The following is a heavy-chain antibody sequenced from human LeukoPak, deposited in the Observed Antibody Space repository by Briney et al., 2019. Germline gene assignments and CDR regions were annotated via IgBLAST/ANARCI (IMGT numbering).Heavy chain of an antibody. J-gene: IGHJ4*02. CDR1: GFTFGSYA. CDR2: IGASSGTT. D-gene: IGHD4-23*01. V-gene: IGHV3-23*01. CDR3: ARHLGGNSKGFDY. Sequence: GSLTLSCAASGFTFGSYAMIWVRQAPGKGLEWVSAIGASSGTTYYTDSVKGRLTTSKDYAKNTLYLQMSSLRADDTAVYYRARHLGGNSKGFDYWGQGTLVTVSS.